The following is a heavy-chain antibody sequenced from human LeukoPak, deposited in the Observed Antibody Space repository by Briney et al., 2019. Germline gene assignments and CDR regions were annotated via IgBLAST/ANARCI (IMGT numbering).Heavy chain of an antibody. CDR1: GGSFSGYY. D-gene: IGHD3-22*01. CDR3: ARGADSSGYYDY. CDR2: IYHGGST. V-gene: IGHV4-34*01. Sequence: SETLSLTCAVYGGSFSGYYWSWIRQPPGKGLEWIGYIYHGGSTYYNPSLKSRVTISVDRSKNQFSLKLSSVTAADTAVYYCARGADSSGYYDYWGQGTLVTVSS. J-gene: IGHJ4*02.